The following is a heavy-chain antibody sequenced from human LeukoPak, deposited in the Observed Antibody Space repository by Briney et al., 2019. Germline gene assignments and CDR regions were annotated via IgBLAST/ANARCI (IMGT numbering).Heavy chain of an antibody. CDR1: GFTFSSYW. D-gene: IGHD4-23*01. Sequence: PGGSLRLSCAASGFTFSSYWMHWVRQAPGKGLVWVSRINSDGSSTSYADSVKGRFTISRDNAKNTLYLQMNSLRAEDTAVYYCASINYGGNPWFGYCYYGMDVWGQGTTVTVSS. CDR2: INSDGSST. J-gene: IGHJ6*02. V-gene: IGHV3-74*01. CDR3: ASINYGGNPWFGYCYYGMDV.